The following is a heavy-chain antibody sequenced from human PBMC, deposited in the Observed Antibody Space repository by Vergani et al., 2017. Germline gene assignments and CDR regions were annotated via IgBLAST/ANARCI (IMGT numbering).Heavy chain of an antibody. D-gene: IGHD5-12*01. CDR3: AKGGEYSGYDYVDY. CDR2: ISWDGGST. J-gene: IGHJ4*02. CDR1: GFTFSSYA. V-gene: IGHV3-43D*03. Sequence: VQLVESGGGVVQPGRSLRLSCAASGFTFSSYAMHWVRQAPGKGLEWVSLISWDGGSTYYADSVKGRFTISRDNSKNSLYLQMNSLRAEDTALYYCAKGGEYSGYDYVDYWGQGTLVTVSS.